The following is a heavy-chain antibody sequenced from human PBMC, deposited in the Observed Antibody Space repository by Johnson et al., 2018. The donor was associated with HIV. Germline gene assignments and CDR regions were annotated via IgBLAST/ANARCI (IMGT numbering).Heavy chain of an antibody. CDR2: IYSGGNT. D-gene: IGHD6-19*01. J-gene: IGHJ3*01. CDR1: GFTVSSNY. CDR3: ATFGYTSGWIVTDDAFDG. Sequence: VQLVESGGGLVKPGGSLRLSCAASGFTVSSNYMSWVRQAPGKGLEWVSVIYSGGNTYYADSVKGRFTISRDNSMNTLYLQMNSLRAEDTAVYYCATFGYTSGWIVTDDAFDGWGQGTMVTVSS. V-gene: IGHV3-66*01.